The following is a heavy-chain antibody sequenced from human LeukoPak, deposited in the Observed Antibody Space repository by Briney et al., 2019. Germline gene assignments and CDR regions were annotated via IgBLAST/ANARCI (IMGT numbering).Heavy chain of an antibody. J-gene: IGHJ4*02. CDR3: ARSLRMVRGVIGVY. CDR2: MNPNSGNT. Sequence: ASVKVSCKASGYTFTSYDINWVRQATGQGLEWMGWMNPNSGNTGYAQKFQGRVTMTRNTSISTAYMELSSLRSEDTAVYYCARSLRMVRGVIGVYWGQGTLVTVSS. V-gene: IGHV1-8*01. D-gene: IGHD3-10*01. CDR1: GYTFTSYD.